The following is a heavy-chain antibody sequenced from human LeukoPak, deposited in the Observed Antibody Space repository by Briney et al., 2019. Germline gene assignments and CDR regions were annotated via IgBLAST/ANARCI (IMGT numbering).Heavy chain of an antibody. CDR1: GFTFTDYY. D-gene: IGHD1-1*01. CDR3: ARMGRELDC. V-gene: IGHV3-11*01. CDR2: ISGSGSNR. J-gene: IGHJ4*02. Sequence: NPGGSLRLSCAASGFTFTDYYMTWIRQAPGKGLEGVSYISGSGSNRDYADSVKGRFTISRDNAENSLYLQLNNLRAEDTAVYYCARMGRELDCWGQGTRVTVSS.